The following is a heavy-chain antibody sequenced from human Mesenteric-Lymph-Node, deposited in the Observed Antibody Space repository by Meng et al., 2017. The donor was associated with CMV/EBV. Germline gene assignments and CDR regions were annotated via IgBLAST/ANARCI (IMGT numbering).Heavy chain of an antibody. CDR1: GDSISSSY. V-gene: IGHV4-59*12. D-gene: IGHD5-12*01. J-gene: IGHJ4*02. CDR3: TTSRPANSGWLDY. Sequence: SETLSLTCTVSGDSISSSYWSWIRQPPGKGLEWIGSIYYTGRTYYNPSLESRVTISVDTSKNQFSLKLNSVTAADTAIYYCTTSRPANSGWLDYWDQGTLVTVLL. CDR2: IYYTGRT.